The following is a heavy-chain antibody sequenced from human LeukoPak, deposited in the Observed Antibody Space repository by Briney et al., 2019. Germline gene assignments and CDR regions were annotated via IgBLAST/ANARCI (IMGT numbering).Heavy chain of an antibody. V-gene: IGHV3-23*01. D-gene: IGHD1-14*01. CDR2: ISAGGGDT. CDR1: GFIFSNYA. CDR3: AKGNQRAYDAFDI. Sequence: GGSLRLSCAVSGFIFSNYAMSWVRQAPGKGLEWVSTISAGGGDTDYADSVKGRFTISRDNSKNTLHLQMNSLRAEDTAVYYCAKGNQRAYDAFDIWGQGTMVTVSS. J-gene: IGHJ3*02.